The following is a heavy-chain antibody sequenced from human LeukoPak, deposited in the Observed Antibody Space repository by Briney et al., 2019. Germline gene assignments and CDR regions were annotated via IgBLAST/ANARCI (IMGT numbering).Heavy chain of an antibody. D-gene: IGHD3-22*01. Sequence: SVKVSCKASGGTFSSYAISWVRQAPGQGLEWMGGIIPIFGTANYAQKFQGRVTITADESTSTAYMELGSLRSEDTAVYYCARDMDHYYDSSGYLRYWGQGTLVTVSS. CDR3: ARDMDHYYDSSGYLRY. J-gene: IGHJ4*02. CDR1: GGTFSSYA. CDR2: IIPIFGTA. V-gene: IGHV1-69*13.